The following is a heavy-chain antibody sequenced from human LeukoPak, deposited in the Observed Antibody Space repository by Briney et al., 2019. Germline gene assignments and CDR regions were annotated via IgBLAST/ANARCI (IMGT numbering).Heavy chain of an antibody. CDR2: IKQDGSEK. Sequence: GGSLRLSCAASGFTFSSYWMSWVRQAPGKGLEWVANIKQDGSEKYYVDSVKGRFTISRDNAKNSLYLQMNSLRAEDTAVYYCARLGIAAAGRGYWFDPWGQGTPVTVSS. V-gene: IGHV3-7*01. J-gene: IGHJ5*02. CDR3: ARLGIAAAGRGYWFDP. CDR1: GFTFSSYW. D-gene: IGHD6-13*01.